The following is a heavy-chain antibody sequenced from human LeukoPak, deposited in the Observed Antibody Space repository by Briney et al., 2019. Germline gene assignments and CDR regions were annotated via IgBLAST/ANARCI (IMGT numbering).Heavy chain of an antibody. J-gene: IGHJ4*02. Sequence: AGGSLRLSCAASGFTFSSYGVHWVRQAPGRGLEWVAVISYDGSNKYYADSVKGRFTISRDNSKNTPYLQMNSLRAEDTAVYYCAILEGGYWGQGTLVTVSS. CDR1: GFTFSSYG. CDR3: AILEGGY. V-gene: IGHV3-30*03. CDR2: ISYDGSNK. D-gene: IGHD3-16*01.